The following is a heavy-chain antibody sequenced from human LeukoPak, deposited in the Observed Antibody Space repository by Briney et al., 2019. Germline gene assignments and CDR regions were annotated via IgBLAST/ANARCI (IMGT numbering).Heavy chain of an antibody. CDR3: ARDRDYAFDY. D-gene: IGHD4-17*01. Sequence: SGGSLRLSCAASGLTLSSYSMNWVRQAPGKGLEWISYINSDIYSNTIYYADTVKGRFTISRDNGKNPLYLQMNSLRDEDTAVYYCARDRDYAFDYWGQGTLVTVSS. CDR1: GLTLSSYS. J-gene: IGHJ4*02. CDR2: INSDIYSNTI. V-gene: IGHV3-48*02.